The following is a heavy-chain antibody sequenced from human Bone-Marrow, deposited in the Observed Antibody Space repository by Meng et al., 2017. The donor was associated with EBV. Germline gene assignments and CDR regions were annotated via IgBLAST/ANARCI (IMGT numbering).Heavy chain of an antibody. V-gene: IGHV4-4*02. Sequence: VKLQYAGPGVVKVSGTLSLTCPVSGGSIRSSTWWSLVRQSPGEGLELIGEIHHVGSTNYNPSLKSRVTISIDKSKKQFSLKLSSVTAADTAVYYCARRDYYDDTGYFDYWGQGTLVTVSS. CDR1: GGSIRSSTW. J-gene: IGHJ4*02. CDR2: IHHVGST. CDR3: ARRDYYDDTGYFDY. D-gene: IGHD3-16*01.